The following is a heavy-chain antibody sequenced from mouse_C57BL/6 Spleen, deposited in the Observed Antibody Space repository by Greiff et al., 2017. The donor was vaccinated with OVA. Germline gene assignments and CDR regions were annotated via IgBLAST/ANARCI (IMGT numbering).Heavy chain of an antibody. CDR1: GFTFSDYG. D-gene: IGHD1-1*01. J-gene: IGHJ1*03. CDR2: ISSGSSTI. CDR3: ARPTVVASRYFDV. V-gene: IGHV5-17*01. Sequence: EVQLVESGGGLVKPGGSLKLSCAASGFTFSDYGMHWVRQAPEKGLEWVAYISSGSSTIYYADTVKGRFTISRDNAKNTLFLQMTSLRSEDTAMYYCARPTVVASRYFDVWGTGTTVTVSS.